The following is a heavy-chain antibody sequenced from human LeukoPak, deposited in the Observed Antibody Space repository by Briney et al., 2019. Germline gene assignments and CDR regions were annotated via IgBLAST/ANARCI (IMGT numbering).Heavy chain of an antibody. CDR1: GFTFKDYT. Sequence: GGSLRLSCAASGFTFKDYTMNWVSQSPGKGLQWVSYVSFGSSYISYADSLKGRFTISRDDAKSSVYLEMTSLRTDDTAVYYCARASTEYAVTDGFDTWGPGTLVTVSS. D-gene: IGHD4-17*01. CDR2: VSFGSSYI. CDR3: ARASTEYAVTDGFDT. V-gene: IGHV3-21*06. J-gene: IGHJ5*02.